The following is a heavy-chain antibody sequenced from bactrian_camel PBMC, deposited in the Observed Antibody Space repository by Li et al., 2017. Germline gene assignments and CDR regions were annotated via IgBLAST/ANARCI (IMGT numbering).Heavy chain of an antibody. D-gene: IGHD1*01. CDR3: AATVFGFRRCGATESDFGF. CDR1: GYTPSIDYC. J-gene: IGHJ6*01. Sequence: HVQLVESGGGSVPAGGSLTLSCAVSGYTPSIDYCLGWFRQAPGREREGVAGIDSDGTLDYADSVKGRFAIARDSAKNILYLQMNSLQSEDTAMYYCAATVFGFRRCGATESDFGFWGQGTQVT. CDR2: IDSDGTL. V-gene: IGHV3S1*01.